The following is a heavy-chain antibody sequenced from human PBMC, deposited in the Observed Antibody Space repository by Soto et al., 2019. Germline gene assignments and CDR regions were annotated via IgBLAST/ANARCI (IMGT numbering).Heavy chain of an antibody. Sequence: GSLRHSCAASGFTFISYGMHWVRQAPGKGLEWVAVISYDGSNKYYADSVKGRFTISRDNSKNTLYLQMNSLRAEDTAVYYCAKVLEVVDAFDIWGQGTMVTVSS. CDR3: AKVLEVVDAFDI. J-gene: IGHJ3*02. CDR1: GFTFISYG. CDR2: ISYDGSNK. D-gene: IGHD1-1*01. V-gene: IGHV3-30*18.